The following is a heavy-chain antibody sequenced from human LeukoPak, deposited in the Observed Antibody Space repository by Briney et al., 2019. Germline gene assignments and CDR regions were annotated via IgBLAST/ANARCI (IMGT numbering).Heavy chain of an antibody. CDR2: TSGSGGST. D-gene: IGHD2-15*01. CDR3: AKNGGSQCYSHLDS. V-gene: IGHV3-23*01. CDR1: GFTFSSYA. Sequence: GGSLRLSCAASGFTFSSYAMSWVRQAPGKGLEWVSGTSGSGGSTYYAGSVKGRFTISRDNSKNTLYLQMNSLRVKDTAVYYCAKNGGSQCYSHLDSWGQGTLVTVSS. J-gene: IGHJ4*02.